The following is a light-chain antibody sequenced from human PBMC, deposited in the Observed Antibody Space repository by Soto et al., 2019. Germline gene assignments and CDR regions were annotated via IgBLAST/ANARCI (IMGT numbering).Light chain of an antibody. CDR1: QSVLYSSNNKSY. J-gene: IGKJ4*01. CDR2: WAS. CDR3: QQYYSTPLT. V-gene: IGKV4-1*01. Sequence: DIVMTQSPDSLTVSLGERATINCKSSQSVLYSSNNKSYLAWYQQKPGQPPKLLIYWASTRESGVPDRFSGSGSGTDFTLTISSLQTEDAAVYYCQQYYSTPLTFGGGTKVEVK.